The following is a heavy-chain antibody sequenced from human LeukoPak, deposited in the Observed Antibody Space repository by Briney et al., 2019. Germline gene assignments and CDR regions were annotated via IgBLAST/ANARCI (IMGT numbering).Heavy chain of an antibody. CDR3: AKDRQEGNFDY. D-gene: IGHD3-10*01. V-gene: IGHV3-23*01. CDR1: GFTFSSYA. CDR2: ISGSGGST. Sequence: GESLKISCAASGFTFSSYAMSWVRQAPGKGLEWVSTISGSGGSTYYADSVKGRFTISRDNSKNTLYLQMNSLRAEDTAVYYCAKDRQEGNFDYWGQGTLVTVSS. J-gene: IGHJ4*02.